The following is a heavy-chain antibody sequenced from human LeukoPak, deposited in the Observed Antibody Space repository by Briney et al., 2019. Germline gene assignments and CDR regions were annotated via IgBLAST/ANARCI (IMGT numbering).Heavy chain of an antibody. CDR3: ARVKAVYYYGMDV. CDR2: INAGNGNT. D-gene: IGHD6-19*01. CDR1: GYTFTSYA. Sequence: ASVKVSCKASGYTFTSYAMHWVRQAPGQSLEWMGWINAGNGNTKYPQKFQGRVTITRDTSASTAYMELRSLRSDDTAVYYCARVKAVYYYGMDVWGQGTTVTVSS. V-gene: IGHV1-3*01. J-gene: IGHJ6*02.